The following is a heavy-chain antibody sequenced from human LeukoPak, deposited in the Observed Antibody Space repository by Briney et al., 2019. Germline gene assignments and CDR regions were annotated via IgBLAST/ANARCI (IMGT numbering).Heavy chain of an antibody. V-gene: IGHV5-51*01. CDR2: IYPGDSEI. Sequence: GESLKISCKGSGYNFPIYWIAWVRQMSGKGLEWMGIIYPGDSEIRYSPSFLGQVTISADKSISTPYLQWSTLKASDTAVYYCARRLTGDYFASWGQGPLVTVSS. D-gene: IGHD4-11*01. J-gene: IGHJ4*02. CDR3: ARRLTGDYFAS. CDR1: GYNFPIYW.